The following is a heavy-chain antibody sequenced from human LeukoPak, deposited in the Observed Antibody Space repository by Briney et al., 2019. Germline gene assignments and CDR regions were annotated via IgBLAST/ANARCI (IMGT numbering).Heavy chain of an antibody. CDR3: ATAKGSRGSSAEYFHH. CDR2: IYYTGT. Sequence: PSETLSLTCTVSGGSVSDYYWSWIRQSPGKGLEWIGYIYYTGTSYNPSLKSRVTISADTSKNQFSLNLSSVTAADTAVYFCATAKGSRGSSAEYFHHWGQGTLVTVSS. J-gene: IGHJ1*01. V-gene: IGHV4-59*02. CDR1: GGSVSDYY. D-gene: IGHD2-2*01.